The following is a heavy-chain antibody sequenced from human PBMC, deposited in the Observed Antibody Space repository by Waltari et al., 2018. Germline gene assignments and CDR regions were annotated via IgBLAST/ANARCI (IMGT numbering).Heavy chain of an antibody. CDR3: ARGVKWIQLWSNYYYMDV. Sequence: QVQLQQWGAGLLKPSETLSLTCAVYGGSFSGYYWSWIRRPPGKGLEWIGEINHSGSTNYNPSLKSRVTISVDTSKNQFSLKLSSVTAADTAVYYCARGVKWIQLWSNYYYMDVWGKGTTVTVSS. CDR2: INHSGST. J-gene: IGHJ6*03. V-gene: IGHV4-34*01. D-gene: IGHD5-18*01. CDR1: GGSFSGYY.